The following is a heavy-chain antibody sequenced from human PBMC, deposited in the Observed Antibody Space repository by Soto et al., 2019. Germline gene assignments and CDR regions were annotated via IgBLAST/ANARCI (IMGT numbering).Heavy chain of an antibody. J-gene: IGHJ4*02. V-gene: IGHV3-64D*06. CDR3: VKGEYYYDSGAYYPFDY. Sequence: HPGGSLRLSCVASGFTFSNYAIHWVRQAPGKGLEYVSTISPNGGSTYYADSVKGRFAISRDNSKNTLYLQMSSLRAEDTAVYYCVKGEYYYDSGAYYPFDYWGQGTLVTVSS. CDR2: ISPNGGST. CDR1: GFTFSNYA. D-gene: IGHD3-22*01.